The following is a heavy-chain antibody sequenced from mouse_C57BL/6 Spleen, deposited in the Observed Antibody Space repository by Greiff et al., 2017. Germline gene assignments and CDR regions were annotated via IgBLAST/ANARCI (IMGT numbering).Heavy chain of an antibody. D-gene: IGHD1-1*01. CDR2: IYPGSGNT. CDR1: GYTFTDYY. Sequence: VQLQQSGAELVRPGASVKLSCKASGYTFTDYYINWVKQRPGQGLEWIARIYPGSGNTYYNEKIKGKATLTAEKSSSTAYMQLSSLTSEDSAVYICAIFITTSMDYWGQGTSVTVSS. CDR3: AIFITTSMDY. J-gene: IGHJ4*01. V-gene: IGHV1-76*01.